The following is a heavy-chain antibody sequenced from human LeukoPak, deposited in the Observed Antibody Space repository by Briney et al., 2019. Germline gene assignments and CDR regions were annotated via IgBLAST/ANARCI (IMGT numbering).Heavy chain of an antibody. CDR2: ISAYNGNT. Sequence: ASVKVSCKASGYTFTNYGISWVRQAPGQGLEWMGWISAYNGNTNYAQKLQGRVTMTTDTSTSTAYMELRSLRSDDTAVYYCVRDFKGSQYYYYGMDVWSQGATVTVSS. V-gene: IGHV1-18*01. J-gene: IGHJ6*02. CDR1: GYTFTNYG. D-gene: IGHD3-10*01. CDR3: VRDFKGSQYYYYGMDV.